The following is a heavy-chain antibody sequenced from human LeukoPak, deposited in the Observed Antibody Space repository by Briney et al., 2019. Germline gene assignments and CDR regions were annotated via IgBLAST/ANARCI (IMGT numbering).Heavy chain of an antibody. Sequence: PSETLSLTCTVSGGSISGSSYYWGWIRQPPGNGLEWIGSIYYSGSTYYNPSLKSRVTISVDTSKNQFSLKLSSVTAADTAVYYCATELYCSGGSCSIWGQGTLVTVSS. D-gene: IGHD2-15*01. J-gene: IGHJ4*02. V-gene: IGHV4-39*07. CDR2: IYYSGST. CDR3: ATELYCSGGSCSI. CDR1: GGSISGSSYY.